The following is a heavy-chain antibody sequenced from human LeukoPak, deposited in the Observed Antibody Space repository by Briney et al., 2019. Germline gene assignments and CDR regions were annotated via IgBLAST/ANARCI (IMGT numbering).Heavy chain of an antibody. Sequence: SETLSLTCTVSGASISSYYWSWIRQPPARGLEGIGYIYNSGSTNYNPSLKSRVTISVDTSKNQFSLKLNSVTAADTAVYHCARESCSGGSCYLERRAFDIWGQGTMVTVSS. V-gene: IGHV4-59*01. CDR1: GASISSYY. CDR2: IYNSGST. J-gene: IGHJ3*02. CDR3: ARESCSGGSCYLERRAFDI. D-gene: IGHD2-15*01.